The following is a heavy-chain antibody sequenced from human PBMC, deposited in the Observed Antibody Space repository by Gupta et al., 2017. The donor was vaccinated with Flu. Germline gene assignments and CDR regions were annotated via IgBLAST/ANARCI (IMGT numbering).Heavy chain of an antibody. CDR2: TSSYSTYT. CDR1: GFTFSDYY. V-gene: IGHV3-11*05. J-gene: IGHJ2*01. D-gene: IGHD2-8*02. CDR3: VRDKMLTEPGRMYWYFDL. Sequence: QEQLVESGGGLVKPGESLRLSCAASGFTFSDYYMSWVRKAPGKGLEWVSYTSSYSTYTNYSDSLKGRFTISRDNAKNSLYLQINGLRAEDTAVYYCVRDKMLTEPGRMYWYFDLWGRGTLVTVSS.